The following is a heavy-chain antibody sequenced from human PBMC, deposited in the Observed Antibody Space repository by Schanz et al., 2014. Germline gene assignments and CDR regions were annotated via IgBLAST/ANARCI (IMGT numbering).Heavy chain of an antibody. V-gene: IGHV3-23*04. J-gene: IGHJ4*02. Sequence: VQLVESGGGVVQFGRSLRLSCAASGFTFSSYAMSWVRQAPGKGLEWVSTISASGGSTYYADSVKGRFTISRDNSKNTLYLHMNTLRSEDTAVYYCAKDSTHIDIVLVPTAIDYWGQGTLVTVSS. CDR1: GFTFSSYA. D-gene: IGHD2-2*01. CDR3: AKDSTHIDIVLVPTAIDY. CDR2: ISASGGST.